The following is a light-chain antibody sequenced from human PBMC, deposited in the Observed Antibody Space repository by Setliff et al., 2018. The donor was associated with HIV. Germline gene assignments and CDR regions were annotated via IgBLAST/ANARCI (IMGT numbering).Light chain of an antibody. J-gene: IGKJ4*01. CDR1: QTISRNY. CDR2: DAS. Sequence: EIVLTQSPDTLSLSPGERATLLCRASQTISRNYLAWYQQKPGLAPRLLMYDASWKISGIPERFSGSGSGTDFTLTISRLEPEDFAVYFCQQYASSVTFGGGTKVDIK. CDR3: QQYASSVT. V-gene: IGKV3D-20*01.